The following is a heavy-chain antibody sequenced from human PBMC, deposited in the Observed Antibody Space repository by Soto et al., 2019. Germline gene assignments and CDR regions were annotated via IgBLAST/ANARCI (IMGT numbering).Heavy chain of an antibody. CDR2: INPSGGST. CDR3: ERGAVTAATLSLLAY. J-gene: IGHJ4*02. CDR1: GYTFTSYY. V-gene: IGHV1-46*01. Sequence: ASVKVSCKASGYTFTSYYMHWVRQAPGQGLEWMGIINPSGGSTSYAQKFQGRVTMTRDTSTSTVYMELSSLRSEDTAVYYCERGAVTAATLSLLAYWGQGTLVTVSS. D-gene: IGHD2-2*01.